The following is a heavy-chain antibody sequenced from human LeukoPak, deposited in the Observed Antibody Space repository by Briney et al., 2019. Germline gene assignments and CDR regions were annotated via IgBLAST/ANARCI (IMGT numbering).Heavy chain of an antibody. J-gene: IGHJ2*01. D-gene: IGHD3-22*01. V-gene: IGHV3-15*01. CDR1: GFTFSNAW. CDR2: IKSKTVGGTT. Sequence: PGGSLRLSCAASGFTFSNAWMSWVRQAPGKGLEWVGRIKSKTVGGTTDYAAPVKGRFTISRADAKNTLYLQVNSLKTEDTAEYYCTRKFYYDSQALDWYFDLWGRGTLVTVSS. CDR3: TRKFYYDSQALDWYFDL.